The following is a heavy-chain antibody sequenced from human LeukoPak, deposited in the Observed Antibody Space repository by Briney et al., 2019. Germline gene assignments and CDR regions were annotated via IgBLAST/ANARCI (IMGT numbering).Heavy chain of an antibody. D-gene: IGHD2-15*01. CDR1: GFTFSSYW. V-gene: IGHV3-7*01. CDR2: IKQDGSEK. CDR3: ARDAPSYDYCSGGSCYFDY. Sequence: GGSLRLSCAASGFTFSSYWMSWLRQAPGKGLEWVANIKQDGSEKYYVDSVKGRFTISRDNAKNSLYLQMNSLRAEDTAVYYCARDAPSYDYCSGGSCYFDYWGQGTLVTVSS. J-gene: IGHJ4*02.